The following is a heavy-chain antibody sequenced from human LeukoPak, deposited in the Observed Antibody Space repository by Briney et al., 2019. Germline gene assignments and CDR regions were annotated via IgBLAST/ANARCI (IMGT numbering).Heavy chain of an antibody. D-gene: IGHD1-26*01. Sequence: GGSLRLSCSASGFAFSNYAMSWVRQAPGKGLEWVSSIYGNGDKTFYADFVKGRFTISRDNSQSTLYLQMNSLRAEDTAVFFCAKSLGAVSSADAFDIWGQGTMVTASS. CDR3: AKSLGAVSSADAFDI. J-gene: IGHJ3*02. V-gene: IGHV3-23*01. CDR1: GFAFSNYA. CDR2: IYGNGDKT.